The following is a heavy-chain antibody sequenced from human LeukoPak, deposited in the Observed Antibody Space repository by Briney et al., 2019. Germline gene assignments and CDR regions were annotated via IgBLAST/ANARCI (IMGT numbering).Heavy chain of an antibody. J-gene: IGHJ3*02. Sequence: SETLSLTCTVSGGSISSYYWSWIRQPAGKGLEWVGRIYSSGSTNYNPSLKSRVTMSVDTSKNQFSLKLSSVTAADTAVYYCARGSRITMIIVADDAFDIWGQGTMVTVSS. V-gene: IGHV4-4*07. D-gene: IGHD3-22*01. CDR2: IYSSGST. CDR1: GGSISSYY. CDR3: ARGSRITMIIVADDAFDI.